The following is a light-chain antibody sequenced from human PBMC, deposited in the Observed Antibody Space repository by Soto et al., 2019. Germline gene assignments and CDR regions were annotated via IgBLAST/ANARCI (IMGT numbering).Light chain of an antibody. Sequence: QSALTQPASVSGSPGQSITISCTGPSSDVGGYNYVSWYQHHPGKAPKLMIYEVTNRPSGVSNRFSGSKSGNTASLTISGLQAEDEANYYCSSFTSSGTVIFGGGTKLTVL. CDR3: SSFTSSGTVI. CDR1: SSDVGGYNY. V-gene: IGLV2-14*01. CDR2: EVT. J-gene: IGLJ2*01.